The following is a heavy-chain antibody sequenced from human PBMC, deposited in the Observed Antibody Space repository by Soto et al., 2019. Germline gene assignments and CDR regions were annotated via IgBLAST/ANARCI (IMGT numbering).Heavy chain of an antibody. D-gene: IGHD6-19*01. CDR3: ATTASIAVAGDAFDI. Sequence: GESLKISCKGSRYSFTSYWIGWVRQMPGKGLEWMGIIYPGDSDTRYSPSFQGQVTISADKSISTAYLQWSSLKASDTAMYYCATTASIAVAGDAFDIWGQGTMVTVSS. CDR2: IYPGDSDT. CDR1: RYSFTSYW. J-gene: IGHJ3*02. V-gene: IGHV5-51*01.